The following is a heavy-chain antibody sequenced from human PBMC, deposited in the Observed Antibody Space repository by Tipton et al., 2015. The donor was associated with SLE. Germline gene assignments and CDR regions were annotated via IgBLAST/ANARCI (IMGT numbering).Heavy chain of an antibody. CDR1: GYTFTSYD. Sequence: QSEAEVKKPGASVKVSCKASGYTFTSYDINWVRQATGQGLEWMGWMNPNSGNTGYAQKFQGRVTMTRNTSISTAYMELSSLRSEDTAVYYCARRDSSSWYEDYWGQGTLVTVSS. CDR2: MNPNSGNT. D-gene: IGHD6-13*01. V-gene: IGHV1-8*01. J-gene: IGHJ4*02. CDR3: ARRDSSSWYEDY.